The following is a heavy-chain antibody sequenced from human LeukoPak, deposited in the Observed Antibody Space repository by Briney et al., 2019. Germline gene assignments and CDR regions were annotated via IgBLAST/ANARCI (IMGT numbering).Heavy chain of an antibody. CDR1: GGSISSGSYY. CDR3: ARVGEGYNGGYYGTRWGNYYYYIDV. Sequence: SQTLSLTCTVSGGSISSGSYYWSWIRQPAGKGLEWIGRIYTSGSTNYNPSLKSRVTISVDTSKNQFSLKLSSVTAADTAVYYCARVGEGYNGGYYGTRWGNYYYYIDVSGKETTVIVSS. J-gene: IGHJ6*03. CDR2: IYTSGST. V-gene: IGHV4-61*02. D-gene: IGHD1-26*01.